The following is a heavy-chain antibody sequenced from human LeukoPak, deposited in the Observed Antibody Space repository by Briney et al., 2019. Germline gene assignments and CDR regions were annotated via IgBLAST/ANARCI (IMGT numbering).Heavy chain of an antibody. CDR1: GFTFSGYS. V-gene: IGHV3-48*02. D-gene: IGHD4-17*01. J-gene: IGHJ1*01. CDR3: ATTTLYGDYELKS. CDR2: ISSSSSTI. Sequence: GGSLRLSCAASGFTFSGYSMNWVRQAPGKGLEWVSYISSSSSTIYYADSVKGRFTISRDNAKNSLYLQMNSLRDEDTAVYYCATTTLYGDYELKSWGQGTLVTVSS.